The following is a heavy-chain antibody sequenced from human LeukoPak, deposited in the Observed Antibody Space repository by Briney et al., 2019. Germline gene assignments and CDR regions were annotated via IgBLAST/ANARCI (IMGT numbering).Heavy chain of an antibody. CDR3: AKEPITMIVVPLDP. J-gene: IGHJ5*02. V-gene: IGHV3-23*01. Sequence: PGGSLRLSCAAYGFTISGYSMNWVRQAPGKGLEWVSAISGSGGSTYYADSVKGRFTISRDNSKNTLYLQMNSLRAEDTAVYYCAKEPITMIVVPLDPWGQGTLVTVSS. CDR2: ISGSGGST. CDR1: GFTISGYS. D-gene: IGHD3-22*01.